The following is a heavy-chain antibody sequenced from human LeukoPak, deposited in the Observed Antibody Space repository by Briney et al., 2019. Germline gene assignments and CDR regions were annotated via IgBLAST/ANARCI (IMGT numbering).Heavy chain of an antibody. CDR2: IYSGGNT. J-gene: IGHJ5*02. CDR3: ARVDHNNWFDP. D-gene: IGHD1-14*01. V-gene: IGHV3-66*01. Sequence: PGGSLRLSCAASGFTVSRNYMSWVRQAPGKGLEWVSVIYSGGNTYYADSVKGRFTISRDNSKNTLYLQMNSLRAEDTAVYYCARVDHNNWFDPWGQGTLVTVSS. CDR1: GFTVSRNY.